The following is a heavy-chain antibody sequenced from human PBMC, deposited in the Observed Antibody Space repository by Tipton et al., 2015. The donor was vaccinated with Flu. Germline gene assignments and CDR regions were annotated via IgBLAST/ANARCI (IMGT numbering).Heavy chain of an antibody. D-gene: IGHD1-1*01. CDR2: IYYSGST. V-gene: IGHV4-39*07. CDR1: GGSIRSSSDY. J-gene: IGHJ4*02. Sequence: TLSLTCSVSGGSIRSSSDYWGWVRQPPGKGLEWIGSIYYSGSTYYNPSLKSRVTISEDTSKNQFSLKLASVTTADTAVYYCARVWSSFVATASLDYWGRGTLVTVSS. CDR3: ARVWSSFVATASLDY.